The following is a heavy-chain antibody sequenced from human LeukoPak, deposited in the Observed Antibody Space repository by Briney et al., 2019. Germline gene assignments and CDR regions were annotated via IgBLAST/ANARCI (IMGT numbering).Heavy chain of an antibody. CDR1: GFTFSSYS. J-gene: IGHJ2*01. V-gene: IGHV3-7*01. D-gene: IGHD3-9*01. CDR2: IKEDGSEK. CDR3: ARDIRYYDILTGYYTNWYFDL. Sequence: GGSLRLSCAASGFTFSSYSMNWVRQAPGKGLEWVANIKEDGSEKYYVDSVKGRFTISRDNAKNSLYLQMNSLRAEDTAVYYCARDIRYYDILTGYYTNWYFDLWGRGTLVTVSS.